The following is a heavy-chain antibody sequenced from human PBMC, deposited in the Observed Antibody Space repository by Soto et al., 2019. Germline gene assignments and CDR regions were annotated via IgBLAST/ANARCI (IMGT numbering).Heavy chain of an antibody. CDR3: VRGAQNHYYVDV. V-gene: IGHV3-74*01. CDR1: GFTFTNYW. CDR2: INRDGSSA. Sequence: GGSLRLSCAASGFTFTNYWIHWVRQAPGRGLVWVSRINRDGSSANYADSVRGRFTISRDNARNTVDLQMNSLTAEDTAEYYCVRGAQNHYYVDVWGKGNTVTVSS. J-gene: IGHJ6*03.